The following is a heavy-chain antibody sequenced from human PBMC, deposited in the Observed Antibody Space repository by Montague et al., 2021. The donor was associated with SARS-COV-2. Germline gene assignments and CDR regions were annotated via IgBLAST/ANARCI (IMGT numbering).Heavy chain of an antibody. V-gene: IGHV4-39*07. J-gene: IGHJ6*02. CDR3: ASDVKDYYAMDV. CDR2: IFYSGTT. Sequence: SETLSLTCTVSGGSISTSSYYWGWLRQPPGKGLEWIASIFYSGTTYYNPSLRSRVTISVQTSKNQFSLTVASVTAADTAIYYCASDVKDYYAMDVWGQGTTVIVSS. CDR1: GGSISTSSYY.